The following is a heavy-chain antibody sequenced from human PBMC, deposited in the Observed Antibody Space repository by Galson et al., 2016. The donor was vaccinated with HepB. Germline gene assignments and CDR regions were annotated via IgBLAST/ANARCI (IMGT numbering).Heavy chain of an antibody. J-gene: IGHJ3*01. CDR3: ARDRCRSTSCYLNDAFDL. CDR1: GFTVSSNH. Sequence: SLRLSCAASGFTVSSNHMSWVRQAPGRGLEWVSVIYTTGTTYYADSVKGRFTISRDNSKNTLYLQMNNLRAEDTAVYYCARDRCRSTSCYLNDAFDLWGQGTMVTVSS. D-gene: IGHD2-2*01. CDR2: IYTTGTT. V-gene: IGHV3-66*01.